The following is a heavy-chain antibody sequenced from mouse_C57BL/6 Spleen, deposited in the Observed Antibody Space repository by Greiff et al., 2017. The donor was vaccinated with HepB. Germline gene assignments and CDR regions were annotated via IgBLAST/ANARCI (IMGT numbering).Heavy chain of an antibody. CDR3: ARERDTNLGFDY. Sequence: DVKLVESEGGLVQPGSSMKLSCTASGFTFSDYYMAWVRQVPEKGLEWVANINYDGSSTYYLDSLKSRFIISRDNAKNILYLQMSSLKSEDTATYYCARERDTNLGFDYWGQGTTLTVSA. CDR2: INYDGSST. V-gene: IGHV5-16*01. J-gene: IGHJ2*01. CDR1: GFTFSDYY. D-gene: IGHD4-1*02.